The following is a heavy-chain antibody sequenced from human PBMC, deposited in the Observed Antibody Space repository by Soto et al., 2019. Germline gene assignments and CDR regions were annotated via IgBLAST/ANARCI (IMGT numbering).Heavy chain of an antibody. CDR3: TTGNWGQYYYDSSGYYYYYFDY. J-gene: IGHJ4*02. CDR2: IKSKTDGGTT. CDR1: GFTFSNAW. V-gene: IGHV3-15*07. Sequence: GGSLRLSCAASGFTFSNAWMNWVRQAPGKGLEWVGRIKSKTDGGTTDYAAPVKGRFTISRDDSKNTLYLQMNSLKTEDTAVYYCTTGNWGQYYYDSSGYYYYYFDYWGQGTLVTVSS. D-gene: IGHD3-22*01.